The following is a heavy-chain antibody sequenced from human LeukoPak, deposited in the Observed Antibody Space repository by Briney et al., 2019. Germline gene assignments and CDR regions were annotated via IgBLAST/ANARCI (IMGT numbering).Heavy chain of an antibody. D-gene: IGHD3-3*01. CDR3: ARGYYDFWSGYLNWFDP. Sequence: SETLSLTCTVSGGSISSYYWSWIRQPPGKGLEWIGYIYYSGSTNYNPSLKSRVTTSVDTSKNQFSLKLSSVTAADTAVYYCARGYYDFWSGYLNWFDPWGQGTLVTVSS. J-gene: IGHJ5*02. CDR1: GGSISSYY. V-gene: IGHV4-59*01. CDR2: IYYSGST.